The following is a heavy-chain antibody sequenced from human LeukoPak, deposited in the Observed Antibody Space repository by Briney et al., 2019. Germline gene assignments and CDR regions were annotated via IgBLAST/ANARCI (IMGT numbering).Heavy chain of an antibody. CDR2: IYYSGST. CDR1: GGSISSYY. J-gene: IGHJ5*02. V-gene: IGHV4-59*08. D-gene: IGHD6-13*01. CDR3: ARHRGDGSSWYWFDP. Sequence: SETLSLTCTVSGGSISSYYWSWIRQPPGKGLEWIGYIYYSGSTNYNPSVKSRVTISIDTSKSQFSLKLNSVTAADTAVYYCARHRGDGSSWYWFDPWGQGTLVTVSS.